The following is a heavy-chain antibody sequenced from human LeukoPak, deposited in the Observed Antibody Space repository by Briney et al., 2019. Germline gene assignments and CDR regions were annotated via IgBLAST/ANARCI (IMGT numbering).Heavy chain of an antibody. J-gene: IGHJ4*02. CDR1: GGSFSGYY. Sequence: PSETLSLTCAVYGGSFSGYYWSWIRQPPGKGLEWIGEINHSGSTNYNPSLKSRVTISVDTSKNQFPLKLSSVTAADTAVYYCARGAWGVVVPAAPYYFDYWGQGTLVTVSS. CDR3: ARGAWGVVVPAAPYYFDY. D-gene: IGHD2-2*01. CDR2: INHSGST. V-gene: IGHV4-34*01.